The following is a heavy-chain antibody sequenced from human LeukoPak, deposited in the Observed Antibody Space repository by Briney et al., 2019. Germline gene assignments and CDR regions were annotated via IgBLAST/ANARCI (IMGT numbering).Heavy chain of an antibody. CDR1: GFTFSTYA. D-gene: IGHD6-19*01. J-gene: IGHJ1*01. Sequence: PGGSLRLSCAASGFTFSTYAMNWVRQAPGKGLEWVSAISGSGGSTYYADSVKGRFAISRDNSKNTLYLQMNSLRAEDTAVYYCAKGYSSGWSSAEYFQHWGQGTLVTVSS. CDR2: ISGSGGST. V-gene: IGHV3-23*01. CDR3: AKGYSSGWSSAEYFQH.